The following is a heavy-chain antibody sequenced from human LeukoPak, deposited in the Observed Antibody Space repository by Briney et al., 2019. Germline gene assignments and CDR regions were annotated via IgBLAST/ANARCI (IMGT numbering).Heavy chain of an antibody. D-gene: IGHD6-13*01. Sequence: GGSLRLSGSASGFTFSSSAMHWGRHSPGKGLEYLSAISPKEDLTYYAHSLKGRFTISRDNSKNALSLQRSSLSAEAPALYCCVKVHTSSWALLDCWGQGTLVTVSS. V-gene: IGHV3-64D*06. CDR3: VKVHTSSWALLDC. CDR2: ISPKEDLT. J-gene: IGHJ4*02. CDR1: GFTFSSSA.